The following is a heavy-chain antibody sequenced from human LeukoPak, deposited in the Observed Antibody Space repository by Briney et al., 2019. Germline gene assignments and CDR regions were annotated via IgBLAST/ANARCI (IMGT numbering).Heavy chain of an antibody. Sequence: SETLSLTCTVSGGSISSYYWSWIRQPPGKGLEWIGYIYYSGSTNYNPSLKSRVTISVDTSKNQFSLRLSSVTAADTAVYYCARSMVGATRFDYWGQGTLVTVSP. D-gene: IGHD1-26*01. J-gene: IGHJ4*02. V-gene: IGHV4-59*01. CDR1: GGSISSYY. CDR3: ARSMVGATRFDY. CDR2: IYYSGST.